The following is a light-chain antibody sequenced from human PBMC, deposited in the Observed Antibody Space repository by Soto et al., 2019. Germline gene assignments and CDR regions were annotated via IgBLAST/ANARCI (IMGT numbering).Light chain of an antibody. J-gene: IGLJ1*01. CDR1: SSDVGGYNY. CDR3: SSYAGSNNYV. Sequence: QSALTQPPSASGSPGQSVTISCTGTSSDVGGYNYVSWYQQHPGKAPKLMIYEVSKRPSGVPDCFSGSKSGNTASLTVSGVQAEDEADYYWSSYAGSNNYVFGVGTKVTVL. V-gene: IGLV2-8*01. CDR2: EVS.